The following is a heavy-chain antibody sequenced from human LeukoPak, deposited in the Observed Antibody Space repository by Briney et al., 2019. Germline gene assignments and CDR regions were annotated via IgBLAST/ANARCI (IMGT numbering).Heavy chain of an antibody. Sequence: GGSLRLSCAASGFTFSSYGMHWVRQAPGKGLEWVAVISYDGSNKYYADSVKGRFTISRDNSKNTLYLQMNSLRAEDTAVYYCAKDLEVRGVIKADYWGQGTLVTVSS. V-gene: IGHV3-30*18. CDR3: AKDLEVRGVIKADY. D-gene: IGHD3-10*01. J-gene: IGHJ4*02. CDR2: ISYDGSNK. CDR1: GFTFSSYG.